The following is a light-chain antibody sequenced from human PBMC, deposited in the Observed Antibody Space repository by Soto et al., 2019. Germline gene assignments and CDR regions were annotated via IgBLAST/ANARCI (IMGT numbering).Light chain of an antibody. V-gene: IGLV2-23*01. Sequence: QSVLTQPASVSGSPGQSITISCTGTSSDVGSYNLVSWYQQHPGNAPKLMSYEGSKRPSGVSNRFSGSKSGNTASLTISGLQAEDGADYYCCSYAGSRVFGGGTKLTVL. J-gene: IGLJ3*02. CDR3: CSYAGSRV. CDR2: EGS. CDR1: SSDVGSYNL.